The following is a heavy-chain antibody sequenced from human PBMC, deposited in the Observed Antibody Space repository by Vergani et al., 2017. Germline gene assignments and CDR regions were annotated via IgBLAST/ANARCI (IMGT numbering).Heavy chain of an antibody. CDR1: GGSISSGSYY. J-gene: IGHJ6*02. V-gene: IGHV4-61*02. CDR3: ARVDYYYGMDV. CDR2: IYTSGST. Sequence: QVQLQESGPGLVKPSQTLSLTCTVSGGSISSGSYYWSWIRQPAGKGLEWIGRIYTSGSTNYNPSLKSRVTISVDTSKNQFSLKLSSVTAADTAVYYCARVDYYYGMDVWGQGTTVTVSS.